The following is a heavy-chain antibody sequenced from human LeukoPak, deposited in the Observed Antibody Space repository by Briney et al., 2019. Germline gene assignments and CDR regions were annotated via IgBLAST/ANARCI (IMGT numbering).Heavy chain of an antibody. V-gene: IGHV7-4-1*02. CDR1: GYTFTGYY. CDR2: INTNTGNP. CDR3: ARVLVRAASYQNYYYYYMDV. Sequence: ASVKVSCKASGYTFTGYYMHWVRQAPGQGLEWMGWINTNTGNPTYAQGFTGRFVFSLDTSVSTAYLQISSLKAEDTAVYYCARVLVRAASYQNYYYYYMDVWGKGTTVTVSS. J-gene: IGHJ6*03. D-gene: IGHD3-10*01.